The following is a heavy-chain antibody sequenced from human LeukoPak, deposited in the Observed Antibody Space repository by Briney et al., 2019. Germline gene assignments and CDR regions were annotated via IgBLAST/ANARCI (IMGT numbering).Heavy chain of an antibody. D-gene: IGHD6-13*01. J-gene: IGHJ4*02. CDR3: ARASGSSSWSNFDY. CDR1: GFTFSSYS. CDR2: ISSSSSYI. Sequence: PGGSLRLSCAASGFTFSSYSMNWVRQAPGKGLEWVSSISSSSSYIYYADSVKGRFTISRDNAKNSLYLQMNSLRAEDTAVYYCARASGSSSWSNFDYWGQGTLVTVSS. V-gene: IGHV3-21*01.